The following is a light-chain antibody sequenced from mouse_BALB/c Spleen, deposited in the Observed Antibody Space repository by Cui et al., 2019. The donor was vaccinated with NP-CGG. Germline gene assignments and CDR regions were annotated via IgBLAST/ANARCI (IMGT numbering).Light chain of an antibody. CDR1: TGAVTTSNY. CDR2: GTN. V-gene: IGLV1*01. J-gene: IGLJ1*01. CDR3: ALWYSNHWV. Sequence: QAVVTQESALTTSPGETVTLTCRSSTGAVTTSNYANWVQEKPNHLFTGLIGGTNNRAPSVPARFSGSLIGDKAALTITGTQTEDDAIYFCALWYSNHWVFGGGTKLTVL.